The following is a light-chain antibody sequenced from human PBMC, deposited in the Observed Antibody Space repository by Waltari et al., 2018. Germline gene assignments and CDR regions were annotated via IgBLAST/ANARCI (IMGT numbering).Light chain of an antibody. Sequence: EIGMTQSPATLSVSPGERATLSCRASQSVSSNLAWYQQKPGQAPRPLIYGASTRATGIPARFSGSGSGTEFTLTISSLQSEDFAVYYCQQYNNWWTFGQGTKVEIK. J-gene: IGKJ1*01. CDR1: QSVSSN. V-gene: IGKV3-15*01. CDR3: QQYNNWWT. CDR2: GAS.